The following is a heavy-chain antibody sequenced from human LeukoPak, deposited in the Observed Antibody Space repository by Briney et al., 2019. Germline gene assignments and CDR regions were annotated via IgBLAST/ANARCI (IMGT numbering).Heavy chain of an antibody. Sequence: GASVKVSCKASGYTFTSYEINWVRQATGQGLEWMGWMNPNSGNTGYSQKFQGRVTMTRNTSISTDYIELSSMRSEDTAVYYCARGKFHSSGYYYYYYYYYYMDVWGKGTTVTISS. J-gene: IGHJ6*03. D-gene: IGHD3-22*01. CDR2: MNPNSGNT. CDR3: ARGKFHSSGYYYYYYYYYYMDV. CDR1: GYTFTSYE. V-gene: IGHV1-8*01.